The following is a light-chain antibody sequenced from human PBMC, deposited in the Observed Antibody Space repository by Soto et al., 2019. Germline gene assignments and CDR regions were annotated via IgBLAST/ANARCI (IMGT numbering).Light chain of an antibody. CDR2: GAS. CDR1: QRFGSSN. CDR3: QQYNNWPRT. J-gene: IGKJ1*01. V-gene: IGKV3D-15*01. Sequence: EIVLTQSPGTLSLSLGERGTLSCRASQRFGSSNLAWYQQKPGQAPRLLIYGASTRATGIPARFSGSGSGTEFTLTISSLQSQDFAVYYCQQYNNWPRTFGYGTKVDIX.